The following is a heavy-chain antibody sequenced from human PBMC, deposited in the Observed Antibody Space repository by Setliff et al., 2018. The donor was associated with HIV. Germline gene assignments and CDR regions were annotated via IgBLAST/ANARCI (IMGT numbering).Heavy chain of an antibody. Sequence: GGSLRLSCAASGFTFSGSAVHWVRQASGRGLEWVGRIRNKGNSYAATYAASVKGRFTISRDDSKNTLYLQMNSLRTEDTAVYYCAKSIAGYYYMDVWGKGTTVTVSS. V-gene: IGHV3-73*01. CDR1: GFTFSGSA. CDR3: AKSIAGYYYMDV. CDR2: IRNKGNSYAA. J-gene: IGHJ6*03. D-gene: IGHD6-6*01.